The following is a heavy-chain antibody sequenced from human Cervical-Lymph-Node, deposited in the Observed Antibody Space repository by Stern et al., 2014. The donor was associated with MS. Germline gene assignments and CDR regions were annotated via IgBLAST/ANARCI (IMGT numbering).Heavy chain of an antibody. CDR1: GYTFTSYW. CDR3: ARQRYFDY. Sequence: EVQLVESGPEVKRPGESLKISCQASGYTFTSYWIGWVRQMPGKGLEWIAVIFPGGSDIRYSPSFQGQVAIAAEKAISPAYLQWNNLKASDTAIYYCARQRYFDYWGQGTLVTVSS. V-gene: IGHV5-51*01. CDR2: IFPGGSDI. J-gene: IGHJ4*02.